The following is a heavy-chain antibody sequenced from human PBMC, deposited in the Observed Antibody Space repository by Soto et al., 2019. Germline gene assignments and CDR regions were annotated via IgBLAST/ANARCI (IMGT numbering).Heavy chain of an antibody. V-gene: IGHV4-59*01. CDR2: IYYSGST. Sequence: PSETLSLTCTVSGGSISSYYWSWIRQPPGKGLEWTGYIYYSGSTNYNPSLRSRVTISVDTSKNQFSLKLSSVTAADTAVYYCARGVKSEYFQHWGQGTLVTVSS. CDR1: GGSISSYY. J-gene: IGHJ1*01. D-gene: IGHD2-21*01. CDR3: ARGVKSEYFQH.